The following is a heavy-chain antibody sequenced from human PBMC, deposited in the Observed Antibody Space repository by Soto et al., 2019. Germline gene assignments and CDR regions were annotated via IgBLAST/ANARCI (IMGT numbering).Heavy chain of an antibody. D-gene: IGHD1-1*01. CDR1: GFIFKHHA. V-gene: IGHV3-33*01. CDR2: IWYDGSHT. CDR3: ARDAQQLAPYDMDV. Sequence: QVQLVESGGGVVQPGRSLRLSCAASGFIFKHHAMHWVRQAAGKGLEWVAQIWYDGSHTYYTDSVKGRVTISRDNLKDMVYLQMDRLRAEDTDVYYCARDAQQLAPYDMDVWGQGTTVTVSS. J-gene: IGHJ6*02.